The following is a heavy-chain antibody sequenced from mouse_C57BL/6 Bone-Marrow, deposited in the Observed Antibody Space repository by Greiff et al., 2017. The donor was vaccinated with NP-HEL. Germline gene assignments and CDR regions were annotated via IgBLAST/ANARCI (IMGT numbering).Heavy chain of an antibody. D-gene: IGHD2-4*01. Sequence: EVQVVESGEGLVKPGGSLKLSCAASGFTFSSYAMSWVRQTPEQRLEWVAYISSGGDYIYYADTVKGRFTISIDTARNTLYLQMSSLKSEDTAMYYCTRIRDYGGHYYAMDYWGQGTSVTVSS. CDR1: GFTFSSYA. CDR2: ISSGGDYI. CDR3: TRIRDYGGHYYAMDY. V-gene: IGHV5-9-1*02. J-gene: IGHJ4*01.